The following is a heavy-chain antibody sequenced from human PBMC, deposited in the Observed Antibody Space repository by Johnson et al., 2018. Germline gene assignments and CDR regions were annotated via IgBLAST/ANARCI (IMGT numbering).Heavy chain of an antibody. Sequence: QVQLVQSGGGLEQPGGFLRLSCAVSGFTFSSYDMHWVRQAPGKGLEWVAVISYDGSNKYYADSAKGRFTISRDTSKNTLYLEMNSLKPEDTAVYYCAKRGGVGEVVFGWAMDVWGQGTTVTVSS. J-gene: IGHJ6*02. D-gene: IGHD3-10*01. CDR1: GFTFSSYD. V-gene: IGHV3-30*18. CDR3: AKRGGVGEVVFGWAMDV. CDR2: ISYDGSNK.